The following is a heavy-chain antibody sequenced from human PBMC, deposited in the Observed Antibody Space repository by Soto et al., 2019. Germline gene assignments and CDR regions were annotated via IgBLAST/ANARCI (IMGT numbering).Heavy chain of an antibody. V-gene: IGHV1-3*01. CDR3: ARDSGAP. Sequence: ASVKVSCKASEYTFTSYAMYWVRQAPGQRLEWMGWINAGNGNIKYSLQFQGRITITRYTSASTAYMELSSLRSEATDVYSSARDSGAPWGPGTLVTV. J-gene: IGHJ5*02. D-gene: IGHD2-8*02. CDR2: INAGNGNI. CDR1: EYTFTSYA.